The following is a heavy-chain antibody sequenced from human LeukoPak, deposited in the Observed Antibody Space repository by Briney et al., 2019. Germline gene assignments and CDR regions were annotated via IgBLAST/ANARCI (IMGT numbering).Heavy chain of an antibody. Sequence: ASVKVSCKASGYTFTGYYMHWVRQAPGQGLEWMGWINPNSDGTNYTQKFQGRVTMTRDTSISTAYMELSRLRSDDTAVYYCARDSGMDYYDSSGYYYVLLRNWGQGTLITVSS. V-gene: IGHV1-2*02. D-gene: IGHD3-22*01. CDR2: INPNSDGT. CDR3: ARDSGMDYYDSSGYYYVLLRN. CDR1: GYTFTGYY. J-gene: IGHJ4*02.